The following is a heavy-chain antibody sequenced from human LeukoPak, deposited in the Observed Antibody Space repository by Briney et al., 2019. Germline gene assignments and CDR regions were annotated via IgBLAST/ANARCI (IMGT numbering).Heavy chain of an antibody. D-gene: IGHD5-24*01. J-gene: IGHJ4*02. CDR1: GGTFSSYA. Sequence: SVKVSCKASGGTFSSYAISWVRQAPGQGLEWMGGIIPIFGTANYAQKFQGRVTITADESTSTAYMELSSLRSEDTAVYYCARSRCRNGCNCDLSADYWGQGTLVTVSS. CDR3: ARSRCRNGCNCDLSADY. V-gene: IGHV1-69*13. CDR2: IIPIFGTA.